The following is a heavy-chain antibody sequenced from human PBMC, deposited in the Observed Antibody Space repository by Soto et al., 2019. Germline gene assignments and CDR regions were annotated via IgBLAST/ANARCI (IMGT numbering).Heavy chain of an antibody. V-gene: IGHV4-34*01. Sequence: QVQLQQWGAGLLKPSETLSLTCAVYGGSFSGYYWSWIRQPPGKWLEWIGEINHSGSTNYNPSLKSRVTISVDTSKNQFSLKLSSVTAADTAVYYCARAPAATSTAFDYWGQGTLVTVSS. CDR3: ARAPAATSTAFDY. CDR2: INHSGST. J-gene: IGHJ4*02. CDR1: GGSFSGYY. D-gene: IGHD1-26*01.